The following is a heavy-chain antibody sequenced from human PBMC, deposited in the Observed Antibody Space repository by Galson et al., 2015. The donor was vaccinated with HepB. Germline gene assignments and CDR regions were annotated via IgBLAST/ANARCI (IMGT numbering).Heavy chain of an antibody. CDR1: GFTFSAYG. CDR3: AKVATRGQWLARWNFDY. Sequence: SLRLSCAASGFTFSAYGMHWVRQAPGKGLDWAAGITYDGGSHYYADSVKGRVTISRDNLKNTLFLQMSSLRPEDTAVYYCAKVATRGQWLARWNFDYWGQGILVTVSS. J-gene: IGHJ4*02. CDR2: ITYDGGSH. V-gene: IGHV3-30*18. D-gene: IGHD6-19*01.